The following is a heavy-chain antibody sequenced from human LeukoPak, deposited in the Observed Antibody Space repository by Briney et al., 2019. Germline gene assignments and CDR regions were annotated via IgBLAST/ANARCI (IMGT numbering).Heavy chain of an antibody. CDR1: GFTFSSYE. D-gene: IGHD6-19*01. Sequence: RGSLRLSCAASGFTFSSYEMNWVRQAPGKGLEWVSYISSSGSTIYYADSVKGRFTISRDNSKNTLYLQMNSLRAEDTAVYYCAKLGYSSGWYVLRTEYFQHWGQGTLVTVSS. V-gene: IGHV3-48*03. CDR3: AKLGYSSGWYVLRTEYFQH. CDR2: ISSSGSTI. J-gene: IGHJ1*01.